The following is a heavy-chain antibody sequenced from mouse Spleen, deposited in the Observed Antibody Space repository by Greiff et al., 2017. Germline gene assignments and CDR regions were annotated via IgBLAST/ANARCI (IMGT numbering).Heavy chain of an antibody. Sequence: QVQLQQSDAELVKPGASVTISCKVSGYTLTDHTIHWMKPRPQQGLEWIGYIYPRDGSNKYNEKFKGKATLTADKSSSTAYMQLNSLTSEDSAVYFCARTGYYGSHHFDYWGQGTTLTVSS. V-gene: IGHV1-78*01. D-gene: IGHD1-1*01. CDR2: IYPRDGSN. CDR1: GYTLTDHT. J-gene: IGHJ2*01. CDR3: ARTGYYGSHHFDY.